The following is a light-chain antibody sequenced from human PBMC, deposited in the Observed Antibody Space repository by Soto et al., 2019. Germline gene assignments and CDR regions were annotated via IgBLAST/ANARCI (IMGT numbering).Light chain of an antibody. Sequence: EIVLTQSPGTLSLSPGERATLSCRASQSVSSSYLAWYQQKTGQAPRLLIYGASSRATGIPDRFSGSGSGTDFTLTISGLEPEDCAVYYCQQYGSSPPYTFGQGTKLEIK. CDR1: QSVSSSY. CDR2: GAS. V-gene: IGKV3-20*01. CDR3: QQYGSSPPYT. J-gene: IGKJ2*01.